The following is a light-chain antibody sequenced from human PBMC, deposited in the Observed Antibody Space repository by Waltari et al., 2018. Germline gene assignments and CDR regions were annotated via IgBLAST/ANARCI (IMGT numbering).Light chain of an antibody. CDR1: QDIRTW. CDR2: GAS. CDR3: QQANTFPCT. J-gene: IGKJ2*01. Sequence: DIQMTQSPSSVSASVGDSITITCRASQDIRTWLAWYQQKPGKAPKLLIYGASSLQRGVPSRFSGSGSGTDFTLTISSLQPEDYATYYCQQANTFPCTFGQGTKLEIK. V-gene: IGKV1-12*01.